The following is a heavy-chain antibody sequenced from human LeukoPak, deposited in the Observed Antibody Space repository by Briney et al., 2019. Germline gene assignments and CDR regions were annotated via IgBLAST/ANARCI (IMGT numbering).Heavy chain of an antibody. CDR2: INHSGTT. CDR3: AKGVGRPPGY. Sequence: SETLSLTCAVYGGSFNTYYLTWIRQPPGKGLEWIGDINHSGTTNYNPSLKSRVTMSVDTSNNQFSLRLTSVTAADTAIYYCAKGVGRPPGYWGQGTLVTVSS. CDR1: GGSFNTYY. D-gene: IGHD1-26*01. V-gene: IGHV4-34*01. J-gene: IGHJ4*02.